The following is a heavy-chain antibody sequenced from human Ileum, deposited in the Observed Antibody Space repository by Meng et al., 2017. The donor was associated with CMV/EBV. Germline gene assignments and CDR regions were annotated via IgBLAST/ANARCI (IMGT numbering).Heavy chain of an antibody. V-gene: IGHV1-18*01. D-gene: IGHD2/OR15-2a*01. CDR1: GYTFITFG. J-gene: IGHJ5*02. CDR2: ITLYNGKT. Sequence: QVRLVQSGTEVNNPGASVKVSCKASGYTFITFGITWVRQAPGQGLEWMGWITLYNGKTDYAQRLQNRVTMTTDTSTNTVYMELRSLRSDDTAVYYCAREEFSAYASTWGQGTLVTVSS. CDR3: AREEFSAYAST.